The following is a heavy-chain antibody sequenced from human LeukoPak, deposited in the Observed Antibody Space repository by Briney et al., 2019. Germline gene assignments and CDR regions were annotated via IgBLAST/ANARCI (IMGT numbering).Heavy chain of an antibody. V-gene: IGHV3-7*05. J-gene: IGHJ4*02. CDR2: IKEDGSEK. CDR3: ASAIVLRPGSLDY. Sequence: PGGSLRLSCAASGFTFSRYWMRWVRQAPGKGLEWVANIKEDGSEKFYVASVKGRFTISRDNAKNSLFLQMNNLRAEDTAVYYCASAIVLRPGSLDYWGQGALVTVSS. CDR1: GFTFSRYW. D-gene: IGHD1-26*01.